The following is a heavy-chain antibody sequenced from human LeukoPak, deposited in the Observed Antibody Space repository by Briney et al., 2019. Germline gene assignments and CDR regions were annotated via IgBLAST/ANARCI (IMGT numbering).Heavy chain of an antibody. CDR2: INHSGST. Sequence: SSETLSLTCAVYGGSFSGYYWSWIRQPPGKGLEWIGEINHSGSTNYNPSLKSRVTISVDTSKNQFSLKLSSVTAADTAVYYCARSSSVGATTSFDYWGQGTLVTVSS. V-gene: IGHV4-34*01. J-gene: IGHJ4*02. CDR3: ARSSSVGATTSFDY. CDR1: GGSFSGYY. D-gene: IGHD1-26*01.